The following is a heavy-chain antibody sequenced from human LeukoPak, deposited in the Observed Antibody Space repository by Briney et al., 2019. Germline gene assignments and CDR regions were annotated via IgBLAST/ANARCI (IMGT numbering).Heavy chain of an antibody. CDR1: GFTVSSNY. J-gene: IGHJ5*02. CDR2: IYSGGNT. Sequence: GGSLRLSCAASGFTVSSNYMSWVRQAPGKGLEWVSVIYSGGNTYYADSVKGRFTISRDNSKNTLYLQMNSLRAEDTAVYYCTRDFGVVVTPRGWFDPWGQGTLVTVSS. D-gene: IGHD2-21*02. V-gene: IGHV3-66*01. CDR3: TRDFGVVVTPRGWFDP.